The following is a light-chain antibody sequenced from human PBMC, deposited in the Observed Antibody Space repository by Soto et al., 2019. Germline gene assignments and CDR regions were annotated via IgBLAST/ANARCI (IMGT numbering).Light chain of an antibody. V-gene: IGKV1-5*03. CDR2: KAS. Sequence: DIQMTQSPSTLSASVGDRVTITCRASQNINSWLAWYQQKPGKAPNLLIYKASSLESGVPSRFSGSGSGTEFTLTISSLQPDDFATYYCQHYNSYSEAFGQGTKVDI. CDR1: QNINSW. J-gene: IGKJ1*01. CDR3: QHYNSYSEA.